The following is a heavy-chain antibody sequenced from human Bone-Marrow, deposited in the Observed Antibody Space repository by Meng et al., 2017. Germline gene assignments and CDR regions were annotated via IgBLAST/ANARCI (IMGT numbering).Heavy chain of an antibody. CDR3: ARSPTTVSNPTHFDL. V-gene: IGHV5-51*01. J-gene: IGHJ2*01. Sequence: GESLKISCKGSGYSFTSYWIGWVRQMPGKGLEWMGIIYPGDSDTRYSPSFQGQVTISAVNSISTAYIQWNSLKASDSAMYYCARSPTTVSNPTHFDLWGRGTLVTVSS. CDR1: GYSFTSYW. CDR2: IYPGDSDT. D-gene: IGHD4-17*01.